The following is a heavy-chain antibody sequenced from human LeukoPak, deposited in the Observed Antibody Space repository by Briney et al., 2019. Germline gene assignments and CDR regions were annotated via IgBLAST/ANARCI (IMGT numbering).Heavy chain of an antibody. CDR3: AKAWYGGYFDY. D-gene: IGHD3-16*01. CDR2: IYSSGST. CDR1: GGSISSYY. J-gene: IGHJ4*02. Sequence: SETLSLTCTVSGGSISSYYWSWIRQPAGKGLEWIGRIYSSGSTTYNPSLKSRVTMSIDTSKNQFSLKLTSVTAADTAVYYCAKAWYGGYFDYWGQGTLVTVSS. V-gene: IGHV4-4*07.